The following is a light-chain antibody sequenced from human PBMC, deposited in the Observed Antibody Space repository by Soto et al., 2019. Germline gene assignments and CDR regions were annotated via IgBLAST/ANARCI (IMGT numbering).Light chain of an antibody. CDR2: GAS. J-gene: IGKJ1*01. CDR1: QSVSSIY. CDR3: QQYGSSPVT. Sequence: EIVLTQSPGTLSLSPGERATLSCRASQSVSSIYLAWYQQKPGQAPRVLIYGASSRATGIPDRFSGSGSGTDFTLIISRLEPEDFAVFYCQQYGSSPVTFGQGTKVEIK. V-gene: IGKV3-20*01.